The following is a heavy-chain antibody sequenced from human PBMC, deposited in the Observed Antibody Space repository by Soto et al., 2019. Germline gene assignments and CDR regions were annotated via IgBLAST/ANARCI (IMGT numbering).Heavy chain of an antibody. CDR1: GYTFTSYY. J-gene: IGHJ6*02. CDR3: ARDCSGGSCRYGMDV. V-gene: IGHV1-46*01. D-gene: IGHD2-15*01. Sequence: GASVKVSCTASGYTFTSYYMRWVRQAPGQGLEWMGIISPGGGGTTYAQKFQGRFTMTRDTSTSTVHMELNSLRAEDTAVYYCARDCSGGSCRYGMDVWGQGTTVTVSS. CDR2: ISPGGGGT.